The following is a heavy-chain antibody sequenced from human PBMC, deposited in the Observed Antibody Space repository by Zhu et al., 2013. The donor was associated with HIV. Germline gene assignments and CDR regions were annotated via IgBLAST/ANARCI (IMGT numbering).Heavy chain of an antibody. J-gene: IGHJ2*01. CDR3: ARYGGEGTNWYFDL. CDR2: INHSGST. CDR1: GGSFSGYY. V-gene: IGHV4-34*10. Sequence: QVQLQESGPGLVKPSETLSLTCAVYGGSFSGYYWSWIRQPPGKGLEWIGEINHSGSTNYNPSLKSRVTISVDTSKNQFSLKLSSVTAADTAVYYCARYGGEGTNWYFDLWGLAPWSLSPQ. D-gene: IGHD2-2*01.